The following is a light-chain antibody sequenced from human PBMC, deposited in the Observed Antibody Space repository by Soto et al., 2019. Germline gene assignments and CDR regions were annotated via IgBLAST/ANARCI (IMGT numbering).Light chain of an antibody. CDR2: GTS. CDR1: RTVSSSY. Sequence: ELVFSHSPGTLSLSPLEISTLSCMSSRTVSSSYLAWYQQKRGQAPRIIIYGTSSRATGIPDRFSGSGSGTDFTLNISRLEPEDSAVYYCQQYGSSPWPFGQGTKVDIK. J-gene: IGKJ1*01. V-gene: IGKV3-20*01. CDR3: QQYGSSPWP.